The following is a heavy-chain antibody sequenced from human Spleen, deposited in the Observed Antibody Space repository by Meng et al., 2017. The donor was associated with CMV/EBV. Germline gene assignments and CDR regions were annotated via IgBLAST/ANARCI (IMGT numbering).Heavy chain of an antibody. Sequence: SGGTFSSYAISWVRQAPGQGLEWMGGIIPILGIANYAQKFQGRVTITADKSTSTAYMELSSLRSEDTAVYYYARDPLRSSSWYSGGHWGQGTLVTVSS. D-gene: IGHD6-13*01. CDR3: ARDPLRSSSWYSGGH. CDR1: GGTFSSYA. CDR2: IIPILGIA. J-gene: IGHJ4*02. V-gene: IGHV1-69*10.